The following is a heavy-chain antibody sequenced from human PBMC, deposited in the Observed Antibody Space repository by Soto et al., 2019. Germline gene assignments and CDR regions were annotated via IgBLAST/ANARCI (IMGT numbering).Heavy chain of an antibody. Sequence: GESLKISCKGSGYSFTSYWIGWVRQMPGKGLEWMGIIYPGDSDTRYSPSFQGQVTISADKSISTAYLQWSSLKASDTAMYYCATIGSSGSYYPVIFEGFDPWGQGTLVTVSS. CDR2: IYPGDSDT. J-gene: IGHJ5*02. CDR3: ATIGSSGSYYPVIFEGFDP. V-gene: IGHV5-51*01. CDR1: GYSFTSYW. D-gene: IGHD3-10*01.